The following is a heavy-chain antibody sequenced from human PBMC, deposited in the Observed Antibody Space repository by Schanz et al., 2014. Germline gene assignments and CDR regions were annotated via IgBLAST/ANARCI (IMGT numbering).Heavy chain of an antibody. J-gene: IGHJ3*01. D-gene: IGHD3-9*01. V-gene: IGHV3-30*03. Sequence: VQVVESGGDFVQPGGSLRLSCAVSGSTFRNYGMGWVRQAPGKGLEKVAVTSTDGTKTYYAASVRGRFTISRDNSKNTVYLQLNSLRAEDTAVYYCARDDKRYFDWLSTFDLWGQGTMVAVSS. CDR2: TSTDGTKT. CDR3: ARDDKRYFDWLSTFDL. CDR1: GSTFRNYG.